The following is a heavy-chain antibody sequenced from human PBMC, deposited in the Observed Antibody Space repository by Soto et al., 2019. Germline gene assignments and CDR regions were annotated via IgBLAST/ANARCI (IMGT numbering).Heavy chain of an antibody. D-gene: IGHD3-10*01. CDR2: IYYIGST. CDR1: GGSISGYY. CDR3: ARDRGYYYGSAQGFDP. Sequence: SETLSLSCTVSGGSISGYYMSWIRQPTGKGLEWNGYIYYIGSTNYNPSLKSRVTISVDTSKNQFSLKLSSVTAADTAVYYCARDRGYYYGSAQGFDPWGQGTLVTVSS. J-gene: IGHJ5*02. V-gene: IGHV4-59*01.